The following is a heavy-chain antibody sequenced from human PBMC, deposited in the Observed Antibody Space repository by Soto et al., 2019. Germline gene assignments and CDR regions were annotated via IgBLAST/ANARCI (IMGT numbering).Heavy chain of an antibody. J-gene: IGHJ4*02. CDR2: IKSKTDGETT. V-gene: IGHV3-15*07. CDR3: TTDSRQLVGGVWFDY. D-gene: IGHD6-6*01. CDR1: GFTFSKAW. Sequence: EVPLVESGGGLVKPGGSLRLSFAASGFTFSKAWMNWVRQAPGKGLEWVARIKSKTDGETTYYGAPVKGRFTISRDDSKNTLSLQMNSLKMEDTAVYYCTTDSRQLVGGVWFDYWGQGTLVTVSS.